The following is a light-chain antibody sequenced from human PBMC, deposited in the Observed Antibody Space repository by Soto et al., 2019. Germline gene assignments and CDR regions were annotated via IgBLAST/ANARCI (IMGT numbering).Light chain of an antibody. CDR3: YSYTSSSTYV. V-gene: IGLV2-14*01. CDR1: SSDVGAYNY. Sequence: QXVLTQPASVSGSPGQSVTISCTGTSSDVGAYNYVSWYQQHPAKVPKLMIYDVSNRPSGVSDRFSGSKSGNTASLTISGLQAEDEADYYCYSYTSSSTYVFGTGNKVTVL. J-gene: IGLJ1*01. CDR2: DVS.